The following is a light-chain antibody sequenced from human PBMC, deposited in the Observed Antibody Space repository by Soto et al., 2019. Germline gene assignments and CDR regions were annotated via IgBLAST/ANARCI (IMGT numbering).Light chain of an antibody. J-gene: IGLJ1*01. CDR3: SSYTASSTRV. Sequence: QSALTQPASVSGSPGQSITISCTGTSSDVGGYNYVSWYQQHPGKGPKLMIYEVNNRPSGVSNRFSGSKSGNTASLTISGLQAEDEADYYCSSYTASSTRVFGTGTKLTVL. CDR1: SSDVGGYNY. CDR2: EVN. V-gene: IGLV2-14*01.